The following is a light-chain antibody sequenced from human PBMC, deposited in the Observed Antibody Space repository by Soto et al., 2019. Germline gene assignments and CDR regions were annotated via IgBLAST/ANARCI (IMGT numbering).Light chain of an antibody. CDR3: QQNAITPPWT. Sequence: QLTQSPSSLSASIGDRVIITCRASQSVSRSLNWYQQKAGQAPKLLIYAASTLHSGVPSRFSGSGSGTEFTLTISSLQPEDFATYYCQQNAITPPWTFGQGTKVDIK. J-gene: IGKJ1*01. CDR2: AAS. V-gene: IGKV1-39*01. CDR1: QSVSRS.